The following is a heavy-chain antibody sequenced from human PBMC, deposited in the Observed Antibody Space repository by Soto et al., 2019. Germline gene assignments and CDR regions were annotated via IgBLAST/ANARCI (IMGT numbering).Heavy chain of an antibody. Sequence: ASVKVSCKASGYTFTSYDINWVRQATGQGLEWMGWMNPNSGNTGYAQKFQGRVTMTRNTSISTAYMELSSLRSEDTAVYYCARGLGGGYDFWSGYQNWFDPWGQGTLVTVSS. CDR2: MNPNSGNT. CDR3: ARGLGGGYDFWSGYQNWFDP. V-gene: IGHV1-8*01. J-gene: IGHJ5*02. D-gene: IGHD3-3*01. CDR1: GYTFTSYD.